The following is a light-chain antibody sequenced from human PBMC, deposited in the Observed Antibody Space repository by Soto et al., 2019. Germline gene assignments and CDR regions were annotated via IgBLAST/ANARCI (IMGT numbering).Light chain of an antibody. CDR2: AAS. CDR3: QQSYSTPYT. Sequence: DIQMTQSPSSLSASVGDRVTITCRASQSISSYLNRYQQKPGKAPKLLIYAASSLQSGVPSRFSGSGSGTDFTLTISSLQPEDFATYDCQQSYSTPYTFGQGTKLEIK. V-gene: IGKV1-39*01. J-gene: IGKJ2*01. CDR1: QSISSY.